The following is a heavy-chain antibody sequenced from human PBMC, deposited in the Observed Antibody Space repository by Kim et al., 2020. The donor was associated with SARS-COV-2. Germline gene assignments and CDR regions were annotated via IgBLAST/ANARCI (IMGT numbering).Heavy chain of an antibody. Sequence: NYNPSPQSRVTMSVDTSKNQFSLKLSSVTAADTAVYYCAREGGYARAFDIWGQGTMVTVSS. J-gene: IGHJ3*02. D-gene: IGHD5-12*01. V-gene: IGHV4-4*07. CDR3: AREGGYARAFDI.